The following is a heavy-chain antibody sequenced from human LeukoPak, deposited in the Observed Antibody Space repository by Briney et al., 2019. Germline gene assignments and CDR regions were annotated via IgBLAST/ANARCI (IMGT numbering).Heavy chain of an antibody. D-gene: IGHD3-22*01. CDR3: ARYLRYYDSSGYYKAFDY. V-gene: IGHV3-66*01. CDR2: IYSGGST. Sequence: GGSLRLSCAASGFIFSDYDMNWVRQAPGKGLEWVSVIYSGGSTYYADSVKGRFTISRDNSKNTLYLQMNSLRAEDTAVYYCARYLRYYDSSGYYKAFDYWGQGTLVTVSS. CDR1: GFIFSDYD. J-gene: IGHJ4*02.